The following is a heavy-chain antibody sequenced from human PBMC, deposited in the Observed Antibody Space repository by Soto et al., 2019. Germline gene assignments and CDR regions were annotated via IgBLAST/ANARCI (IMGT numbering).Heavy chain of an antibody. V-gene: IGHV1-3*01. CDR3: ARVSTIYEDPFDY. Sequence: ASVKVSCKASGYTFTSYAMHWVRQAPGQRLEWMGWINAGNGNTKYSQKFQGRVTITRDTSASTAYMELSSLRSEDTAVYYCARVSTIYEDPFDYWGQGTLVTVSS. D-gene: IGHD3-3*01. J-gene: IGHJ4*02. CDR2: INAGNGNT. CDR1: GYTFTSYA.